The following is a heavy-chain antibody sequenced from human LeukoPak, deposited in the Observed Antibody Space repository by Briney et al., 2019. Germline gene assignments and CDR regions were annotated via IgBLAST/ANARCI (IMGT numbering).Heavy chain of an antibody. CDR2: IYPGDSDT. D-gene: IGHD3-3*01. CDR1: GYTFSSYW. V-gene: IGHV5-51*01. J-gene: IGHJ4*02. Sequence: RGESLKISCKGSGYTFSSYWIGRVRQMPGKVLEWMVIIYPGDSDTRYSPSLQGQVTIPVDKSIGTAYLQWSSLKASDTAIYYCARQNDFRLDYWGQGTLVTVSS. CDR3: ARQNDFRLDY.